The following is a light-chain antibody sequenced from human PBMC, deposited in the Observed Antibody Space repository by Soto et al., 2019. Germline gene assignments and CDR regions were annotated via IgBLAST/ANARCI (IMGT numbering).Light chain of an antibody. CDR2: DVS. V-gene: IGLV2-14*01. J-gene: IGLJ2*01. CDR1: SSDVGGYNF. CDR3: SSYTSTNTRVV. Sequence: QSALTQPASLSGSPGQSITISCTGTSSDVGGYNFVSWFQQHPGKAPKLLIYDVSNRPSGVSNRFSGSKSGNTASLTISGLQAEDDADYYCSSYTSTNTRVVFGGGTKLTVL.